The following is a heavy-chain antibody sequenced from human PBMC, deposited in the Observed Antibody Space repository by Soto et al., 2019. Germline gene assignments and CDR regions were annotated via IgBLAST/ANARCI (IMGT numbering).Heavy chain of an antibody. D-gene: IGHD3-9*01. Sequence: QVQLVQSGAEVKKPGSSVKVSCKASGGSLSNYGISWVRQAPGQGLEWMGGIIPVFGTANYAQKLQGRVTMTADESTSIVYMDVTSLRSEDTAVDYCARGDATKIVVTTYYAMDVWGQGTTVTVSS. CDR3: ARGDATKIVVTTYYAMDV. CDR2: IIPVFGTA. J-gene: IGHJ6*02. CDR1: GGSLSNYG. V-gene: IGHV1-69*12.